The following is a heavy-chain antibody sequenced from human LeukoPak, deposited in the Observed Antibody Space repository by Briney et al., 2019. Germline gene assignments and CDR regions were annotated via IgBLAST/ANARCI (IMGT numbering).Heavy chain of an antibody. CDR1: GGTFSSYA. CDR2: IIPIFVTA. CDR3: ARTFSSGYYYYFDY. J-gene: IGHJ4*02. V-gene: IGHV1-69*13. D-gene: IGHD3-22*01. Sequence: VASVKVSCKASGGTFSSYAISWVRQAPGQGLEWMGGIIPIFVTANYAQKFQGRVTITADESTSTAYMELSSLRSEDTAVYYCARTFSSGYYYYFDYWGQGTLVTVSS.